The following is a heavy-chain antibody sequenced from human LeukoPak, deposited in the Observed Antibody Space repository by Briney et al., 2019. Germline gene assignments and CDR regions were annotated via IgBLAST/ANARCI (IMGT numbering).Heavy chain of an antibody. V-gene: IGHV5-51*01. CDR3: ARAWNFDY. CDR1: GYSFTNFW. J-gene: IGHJ4*02. D-gene: IGHD1-1*01. Sequence: GESLKISCKGSGYSFTNFWIAWVRQMPGRGLEWMVIINPSDSDTRYSPSFQGQVTISADKSISTAYLQWSSLKASDSAMYYCARAWNFDYWGQGTLVTVSS. CDR2: INPSDSDT.